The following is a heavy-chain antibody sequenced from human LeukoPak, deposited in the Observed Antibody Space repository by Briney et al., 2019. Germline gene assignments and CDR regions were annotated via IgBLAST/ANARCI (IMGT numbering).Heavy chain of an antibody. CDR3: AKESWYGYYYYMDV. J-gene: IGHJ6*03. V-gene: IGHV3-23*01. CDR2: ISGSGGST. Sequence: GGSLRLSCAASRFTFSSYAMSWVRQAPGKGLEWVSAISGSGGSTYYADSVKGRITISRDNSKNTLYLRMNSLRAEDTAVYYCAKESWYGYYYYMDVWGKGTTVTISS. D-gene: IGHD6-13*01. CDR1: RFTFSSYA.